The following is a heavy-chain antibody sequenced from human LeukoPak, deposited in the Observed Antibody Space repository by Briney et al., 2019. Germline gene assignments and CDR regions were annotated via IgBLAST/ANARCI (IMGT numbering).Heavy chain of an antibody. V-gene: IGHV3-23*01. CDR2: ISGSGGST. CDR1: GFTFSCYA. CDR3: ARDYYDSSGYAHDY. Sequence: PGGSLRLSCAASGFTFSCYAMSWVRQAPGKGLEWVSAISGSGGSTYYADSVKGRFTISRDNSKNTLYLQMNSLRAEDTAVYYCARDYYDSSGYAHDYWGQGTLVTVSS. J-gene: IGHJ4*02. D-gene: IGHD3-22*01.